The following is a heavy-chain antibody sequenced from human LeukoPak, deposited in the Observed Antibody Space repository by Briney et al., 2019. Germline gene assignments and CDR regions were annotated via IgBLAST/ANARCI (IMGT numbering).Heavy chain of an antibody. CDR2: ISSGASTI. V-gene: IGHV3-48*03. Sequence: GGSLRLSWAASGXTFSSYEMNWVRQAPGKGLEWVSYISSGASTIYYADSVKGRFTISRDDAKNSLYLQLNSLRAEDTAVYYCARDRDGATGFLDYWGQGILVTVSS. CDR1: GXTFSSYE. CDR3: ARDRDGATGFLDY. D-gene: IGHD1-26*01. J-gene: IGHJ4*02.